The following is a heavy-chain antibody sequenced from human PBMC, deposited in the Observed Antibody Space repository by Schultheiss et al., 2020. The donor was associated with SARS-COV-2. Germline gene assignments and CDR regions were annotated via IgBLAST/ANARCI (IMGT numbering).Heavy chain of an antibody. CDR1: GYTFINYD. J-gene: IGHJ4*02. CDR2: MNPNSGHT. V-gene: IGHV1-8*01. CDR3: AVMIDQPFDY. D-gene: IGHD3-22*01. Sequence: ASVKVSCKASGYTFINYDINWIRQATGQGLEWMGWMNPNSGHTGYAPKFQDRVTMTRNTSISTAYMELSSLRYDDTAVYYCAVMIDQPFDYWGQGTLVTVSS.